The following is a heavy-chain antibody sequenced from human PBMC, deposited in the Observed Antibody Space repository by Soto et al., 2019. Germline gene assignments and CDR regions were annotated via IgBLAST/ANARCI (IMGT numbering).Heavy chain of an antibody. CDR2: LSSSESYT. D-gene: IGHD1-1*01. CDR1: GFTFSDYY. V-gene: IGHV3-11*06. J-gene: IGHJ4*02. Sequence: QVQLVESGGALVKPGGSLRLSCAASGFTFSDYYMSWIRQAPGKGLEWVSYLSSSESYTNSADSVKGRFTISRDNAENSLYLQMNSLRAEDTAVYYCARGRKVGNTGYYFDYWGQGALVTVSS. CDR3: ARGRKVGNTGYYFDY.